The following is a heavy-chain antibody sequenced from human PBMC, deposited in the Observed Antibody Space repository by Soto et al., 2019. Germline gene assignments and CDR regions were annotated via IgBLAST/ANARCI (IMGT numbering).Heavy chain of an antibody. CDR1: GFTFSEYY. V-gene: IGHV3-11*05. J-gene: IGHJ4*02. CDR3: ARGSGYFL. D-gene: IGHD3-22*01. Sequence: PGGSLRLSCAASGFTFSEYYMSWIRQAPGKGLEWVSYISSNIIYTNYADSVKGRFTISRDNAKNSLYLQMNSLRAEDTAVYYCARGSGYFLWGQGTLVTVSS. CDR2: ISSNIIYT.